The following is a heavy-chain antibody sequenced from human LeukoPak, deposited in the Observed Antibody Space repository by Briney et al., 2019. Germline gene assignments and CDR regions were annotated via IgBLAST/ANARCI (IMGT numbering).Heavy chain of an antibody. D-gene: IGHD3-10*01. CDR3: ARPPPRPPMVRGLRFPYYFDY. J-gene: IGHJ4*02. Sequence: SETLSLTCAVSGYSISSGYYWGWIRQPPGKGLEWIGSVYHSGSTYYNPSLKSRVTISVDTSKNQFSLKLSSVTAAHTAVYYCARPPPRPPMVRGLRFPYYFDYWGQGTLVTVSS. CDR1: GYSISSGYY. CDR2: VYHSGST. V-gene: IGHV4-38-2*01.